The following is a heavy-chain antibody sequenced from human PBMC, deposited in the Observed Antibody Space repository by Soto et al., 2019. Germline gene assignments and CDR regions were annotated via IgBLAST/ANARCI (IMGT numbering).Heavy chain of an antibody. D-gene: IGHD4-17*01. J-gene: IGHJ4*02. V-gene: IGHV3-23*01. CDR2: ISGSGGST. CDR3: AKVYGATVVSPNDY. Sequence: PGWSLRLSCAASGFTFSSYAMSWVRQAPGKGLEWVSAISGSGGSTYYADSVKGRFTISRDNSKNTLYLQMNSLRAEDTAVYYCAKVYGATVVSPNDYWGQGTLVTVSS. CDR1: GFTFSSYA.